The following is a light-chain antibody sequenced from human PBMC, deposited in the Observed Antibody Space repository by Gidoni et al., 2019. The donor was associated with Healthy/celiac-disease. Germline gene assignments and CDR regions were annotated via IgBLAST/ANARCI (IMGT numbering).Light chain of an antibody. V-gene: IGKV2-28*01. CDR3: RQALQTPTT. CDR1: QSLLHSNGYNY. Sequence: DIVMTQSPLSLPVTPGEPASISCRSSQSLLHSNGYNYLDWYLQKPGQSPQLLIYLGANRASGVPDRFSGSGSGTDFTLKISRVEAEDVGVYYCRQALQTPTTFXQXTRLEIK. CDR2: LGA. J-gene: IGKJ5*01.